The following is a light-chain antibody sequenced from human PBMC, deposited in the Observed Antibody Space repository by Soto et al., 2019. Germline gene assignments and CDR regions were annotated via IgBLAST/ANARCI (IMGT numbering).Light chain of an antibody. V-gene: IGKV4-1*01. Sequence: DIVMTQSPDSLAVSLGERATINCKSSQSVLYSSNNKNYLGWYQQKVGQPPKLLIYWASTRESGVPDRFSGSGSGTDFTLTISSPQAEDVAVYYCQQYFSKPLTFGGGTKVEIK. CDR1: QSVLYSSNNKNY. J-gene: IGKJ4*01. CDR2: WAS. CDR3: QQYFSKPLT.